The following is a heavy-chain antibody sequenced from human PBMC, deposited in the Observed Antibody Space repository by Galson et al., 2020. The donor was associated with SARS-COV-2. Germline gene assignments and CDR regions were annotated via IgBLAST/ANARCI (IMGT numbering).Heavy chain of an antibody. J-gene: IGHJ4*02. V-gene: IGHV3-7*01. Sequence: GGSLRLSCAASGFTFSSYWMSWVRQAPGKGLEWVANIKQDGSEKYHVESVKGRFTISRDNAKNSLYLHMNSLRDEDTAVYYCARYGGSGWSLDYWGQGTLVTVSS. CDR3: ARYGGSGWSLDY. CDR2: IKQDGSEK. D-gene: IGHD6-19*01. CDR1: GFTFSSYW.